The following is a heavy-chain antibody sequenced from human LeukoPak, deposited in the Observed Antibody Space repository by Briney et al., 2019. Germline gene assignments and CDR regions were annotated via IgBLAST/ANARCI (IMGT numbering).Heavy chain of an antibody. Sequence: GASVKVSCKASGGTFSSYIITWVRQAPGQGLEWMGWINPNSGGTNYAQKFQGRVTMTRDTSISTAYMELSRLRSDDTAVYYCARDPVAVAGNYYYYYMDVWGKGTTVTVSS. D-gene: IGHD6-19*01. V-gene: IGHV1-2*02. CDR2: INPNSGGT. CDR3: ARDPVAVAGNYYYYYMDV. CDR1: GGTFSSYI. J-gene: IGHJ6*03.